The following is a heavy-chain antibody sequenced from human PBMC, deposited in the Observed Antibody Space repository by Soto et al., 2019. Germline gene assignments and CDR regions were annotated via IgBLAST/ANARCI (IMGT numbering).Heavy chain of an antibody. V-gene: IGHV3-21*01. J-gene: IGHJ4*02. Sequence: GGSLRLSCAASGFTFSSYSMNWVRQAPGKGLEWVPSISSSSSYIYYADSVKGRFTISRDNAKNSLYLQMNSLRAEDTAVYYCARALADTREAFFDYWGQGTLVTVSS. CDR1: GFTFSSYS. D-gene: IGHD2-15*01. CDR2: ISSSSSYI. CDR3: ARALADTREAFFDY.